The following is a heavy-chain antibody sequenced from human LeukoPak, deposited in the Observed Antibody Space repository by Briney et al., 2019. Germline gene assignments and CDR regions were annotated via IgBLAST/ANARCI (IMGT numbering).Heavy chain of an antibody. V-gene: IGHV3-30*03. D-gene: IGHD2-15*01. J-gene: IGHJ3*02. CDR2: ISYDGSNK. CDR1: GFTFSSYG. CDR3: AREKKCSGGSCYGDAFDI. Sequence: GGSLRLSCAASGFTFSSYGMHWVRQAPGKGLEWVAVISYDGSNKYYADSVKGRFTISRDNSKNTLYLQMNSLRAEDTAVYYCAREKKCSGGSCYGDAFDIWGQGTMVTVSS.